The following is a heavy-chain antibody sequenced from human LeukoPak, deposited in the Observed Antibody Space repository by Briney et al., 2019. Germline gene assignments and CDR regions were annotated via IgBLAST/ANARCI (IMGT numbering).Heavy chain of an antibody. J-gene: IGHJ4*02. CDR3: AKLIYYDTGYFDY. Sequence: GGSLRLSCAASGFTFSSYAMYWVRQAPGKGLEWVAVISYDGSDKFYADSVKGRFTISRDNSKNTLYLQMNSLRAEDTAVYNCAKLIYYDTGYFDYWGQGTLVTVSS. D-gene: IGHD3-22*01. CDR1: GFTFSSYA. V-gene: IGHV3-30*04. CDR2: ISYDGSDK.